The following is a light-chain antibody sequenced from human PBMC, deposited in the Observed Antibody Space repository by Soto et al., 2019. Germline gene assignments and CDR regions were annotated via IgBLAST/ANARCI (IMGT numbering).Light chain of an antibody. CDR2: YDS. CDR1: NIGSKG. V-gene: IGLV3-21*04. J-gene: IGLJ1*01. CDR3: QVWDTSSDHLYV. Sequence: SYELTQPPSVSVAPGKTARITCGGNNIGSKGVHWYQQKPGQAPVLVIYYDSARPSGIPERFSGSNSGNTATLTISRVEAGDEADYYCQVWDTSSDHLYVFGTGTKLTVL.